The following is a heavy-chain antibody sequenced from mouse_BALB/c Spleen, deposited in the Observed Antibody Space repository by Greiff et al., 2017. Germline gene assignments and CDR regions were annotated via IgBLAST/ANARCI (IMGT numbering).Heavy chain of an antibody. CDR2: ISSGGSYT. V-gene: IGHV5-6*02. CDR3: AGRGADGYYVAY. CDR1: GFTFSSYG. D-gene: IGHD2-3*01. J-gene: IGHJ3*01. Sequence: EVMLVESGGDLVKPGGSLKLSCAASGFTFSSYGMSWVRQTPDKRLEWVATISSGGSYTYYPDGVKGRFTISRDNAKNALYLQMSSLKSGDTAMYCCAGRGADGYYVAYWGQGTRVTVSA.